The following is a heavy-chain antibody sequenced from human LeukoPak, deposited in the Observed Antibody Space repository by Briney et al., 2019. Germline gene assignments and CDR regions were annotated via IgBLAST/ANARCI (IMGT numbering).Heavy chain of an antibody. CDR3: AREAASFGTSLGYMDV. CDR1: GYTFIDNY. CDR2: INPHNGGT. Sequence: ASVKLSDNASGYTFIDNYIHWVRQAPGQGLEWMGWINPHNGGTKYALKFQGRVTMTSDRSTTTVYMEVTRLRSDDTAVFYCAREAASFGTSLGYMDVWGKGTTVTVSS. V-gene: IGHV1-2*02. D-gene: IGHD2-15*01. J-gene: IGHJ6*03.